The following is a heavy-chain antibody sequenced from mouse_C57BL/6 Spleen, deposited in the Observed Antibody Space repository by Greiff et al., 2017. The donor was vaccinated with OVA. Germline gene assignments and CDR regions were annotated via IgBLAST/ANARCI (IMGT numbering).Heavy chain of an antibody. V-gene: IGHV3-6*01. D-gene: IGHD1-1*02. Sequence: EVQVVESGPGLVKPSQSLSLTCSVTGYSITSGYYWNWIRQFPGNKLEWMGYISYDGSNNYNPSLKNRISITRDTSKNQFFLKLNSVTTEDTATYYCARLWYYFDYWGQGTTLTVSS. J-gene: IGHJ2*01. CDR1: GYSITSGYY. CDR3: ARLWYYFDY. CDR2: ISYDGSN.